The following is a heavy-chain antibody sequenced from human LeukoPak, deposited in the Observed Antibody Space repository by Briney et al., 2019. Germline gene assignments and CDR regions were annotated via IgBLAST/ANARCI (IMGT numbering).Heavy chain of an antibody. CDR2: IYYTGST. CDR3: AKSRDMDRFDY. Sequence: SQTLSLTCTVSGGSIYSGGYYWSWIRQHPGKGLEWIGYIYYTGSTYYNPSLKSRVTISVDTSKNQFSLKLSSVTAADTAVYYCAKSRDMDRFDYWGQGTLVTVSS. CDR1: GGSIYSGGYY. D-gene: IGHD2-15*01. V-gene: IGHV4-31*03. J-gene: IGHJ4*02.